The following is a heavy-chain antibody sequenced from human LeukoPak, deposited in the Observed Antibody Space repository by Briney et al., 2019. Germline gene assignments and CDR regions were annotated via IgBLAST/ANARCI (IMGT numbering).Heavy chain of an antibody. J-gene: IGHJ4*02. CDR1: GGSISSGGYY. CDR2: IYYSGST. Sequence: PSQTLSLTCTVSGGSISSGGYYWSWIRQHPGKGLEWIGYIYYSGSTYYNPSLKSRVTISVDTSKNQFSLKLSSVTAADTAVYYCARIERAAAAVDYWGQGTQVTVSS. D-gene: IGHD6-13*01. CDR3: ARIERAAAAVDY. V-gene: IGHV4-31*03.